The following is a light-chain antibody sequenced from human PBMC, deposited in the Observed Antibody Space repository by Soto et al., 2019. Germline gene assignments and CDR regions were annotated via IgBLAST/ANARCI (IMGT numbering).Light chain of an antibody. CDR1: QSISDT. J-gene: IGKJ1*01. CDR3: QQDNNWPWT. CDR2: SAS. Sequence: EIVMTQSPATLSVSPGGRATLSCRASQSISDTLAWYQQKPGQAPRLLIYSASRRATGFPGRFSGSGSETYFTLTISILQSEDLAVYYCQQDNNWPWTFGQGTKVEIK. V-gene: IGKV3-15*01.